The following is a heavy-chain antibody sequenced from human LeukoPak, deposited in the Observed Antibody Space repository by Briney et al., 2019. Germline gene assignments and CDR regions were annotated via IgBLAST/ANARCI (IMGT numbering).Heavy chain of an antibody. J-gene: IGHJ4*02. V-gene: IGHV3-7*03. CDR3: ATIYCSSGRCYYFDY. CDR2: IKHDGSEK. D-gene: IGHD2-15*01. CDR1: GFTFSSYW. Sequence: GGSLRLSCADSGFTFSSYWMSWVRQAPGKGLGWVANIKHDGSEKYYVDSVKGRFTISRDNAKNSLYLQMNSLRAEDTAVYYCATIYCSSGRCYYFDYWGQGTLVTVSS.